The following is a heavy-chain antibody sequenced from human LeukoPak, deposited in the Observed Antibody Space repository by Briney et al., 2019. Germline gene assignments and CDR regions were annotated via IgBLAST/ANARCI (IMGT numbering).Heavy chain of an antibody. J-gene: IGHJ4*02. V-gene: IGHV3-53*05. CDR2: IYSGGST. CDR1: GFTVSGTY. Sequence: PGGSLRLSCAASGFTVSGTYMSWVRQAPGKGLEWVSLIYSGGSTYYADSVKGRFTISRDNSKNTVFLQMNSLRAEDTAVYYCARGSIMGARGLGDYWGQGTLVTVSS. D-gene: IGHD1-26*01. CDR3: ARGSIMGARGLGDY.